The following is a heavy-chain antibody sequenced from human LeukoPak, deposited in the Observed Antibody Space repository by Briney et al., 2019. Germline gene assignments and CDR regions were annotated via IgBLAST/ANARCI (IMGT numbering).Heavy chain of an antibody. D-gene: IGHD4-17*01. CDR2: IYHSGST. J-gene: IGHJ3*02. Sequence: SETLSLTCAVSGGSISSGGYSWSWIRQPPGKGLEWIGYIYHSGSTYYNPSLKSRVTISVDTSKNQFSLKLSSVTAADTAVYYCARDKTNGDPGAFDIWGQGTMVTVSS. V-gene: IGHV4-30-2*01. CDR1: GGSISSGGYS. CDR3: ARDKTNGDPGAFDI.